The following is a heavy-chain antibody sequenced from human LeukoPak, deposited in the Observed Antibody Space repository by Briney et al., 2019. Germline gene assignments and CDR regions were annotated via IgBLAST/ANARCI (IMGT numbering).Heavy chain of an antibody. CDR3: ARHGDYYDSSGYYRFDY. Sequence: SETLSLTCTVSGGFISSSSYYWGWIRQPPGKGLEWIGSIYYSGSTNYNPSLKSRVTISIDTSENHFSLKLSSVTAADTAVYYCARHGDYYDSSGYYRFDYWGQGTLVTVSS. CDR1: GGFISSSSYY. D-gene: IGHD3-22*01. V-gene: IGHV4-39*01. CDR2: IYYSGST. J-gene: IGHJ4*02.